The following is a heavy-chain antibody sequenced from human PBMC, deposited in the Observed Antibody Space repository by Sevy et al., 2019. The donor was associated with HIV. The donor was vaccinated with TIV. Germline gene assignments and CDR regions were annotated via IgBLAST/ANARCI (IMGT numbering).Heavy chain of an antibody. Sequence: ASVKVSCKVSGYTLTQLSMHWVRQAPGKGLEWMGSFYPEDGETIYAQKFQGRVTMNEDTSTDTAYMELSSLKSEDTAVFYCAITKDYYDSSGYPFDYWGQGTLVTVSS. V-gene: IGHV1-24*01. CDR2: FYPEDGET. CDR1: GYTLTQLS. CDR3: AITKDYYDSSGYPFDY. D-gene: IGHD3-22*01. J-gene: IGHJ4*02.